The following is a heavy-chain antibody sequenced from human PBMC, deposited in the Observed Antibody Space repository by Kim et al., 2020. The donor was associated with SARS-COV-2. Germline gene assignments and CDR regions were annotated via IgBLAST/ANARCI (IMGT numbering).Heavy chain of an antibody. Sequence: TIYDAESVKARCTNSRDNAKNSLYLHMNSLRAEDTAVYYCATATTGFIDYWGQGTLVTVSS. V-gene: IGHV3-11*01. D-gene: IGHD3-9*01. CDR2: TI. CDR3: ATATTGFIDY. J-gene: IGHJ4*02.